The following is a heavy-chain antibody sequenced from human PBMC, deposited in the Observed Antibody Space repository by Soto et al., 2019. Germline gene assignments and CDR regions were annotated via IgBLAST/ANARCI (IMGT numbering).Heavy chain of an antibody. Sequence: QITLKESGPTLVKPTQTLTLTCTFSGFSLNTNGVGVGWIRQPPEKALEWLAVVYWDANKRYSPSLESRLTITKDTSKNQVVLTMTNMAPVDTATYYCAHRGGFGEFRFDPWGQGTLVTVSS. J-gene: IGHJ5*02. CDR3: AHRGGFGEFRFDP. V-gene: IGHV2-5*02. D-gene: IGHD3-10*01. CDR2: VYWDANK. CDR1: GFSLNTNGVG.